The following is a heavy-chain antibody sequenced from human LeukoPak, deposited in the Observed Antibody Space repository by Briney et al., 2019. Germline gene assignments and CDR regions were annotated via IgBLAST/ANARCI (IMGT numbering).Heavy chain of an antibody. CDR1: GFTFTSSA. CDR3: AAVTVTTDNGDY. CDR2: IVVGSGNT. Sequence: SVKVSCKASGFTFTSSAMQRVRQARGQRLEWIGWIVVGSGNTNYAQKFQERVTITRDMSTSTAYMELSSLRSEDTAVYYCAAVTVTTDNGDYWGQGTLVTVSS. D-gene: IGHD4-17*01. V-gene: IGHV1-58*02. J-gene: IGHJ4*02.